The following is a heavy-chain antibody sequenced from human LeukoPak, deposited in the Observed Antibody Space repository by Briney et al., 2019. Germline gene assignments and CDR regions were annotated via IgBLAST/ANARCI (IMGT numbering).Heavy chain of an antibody. CDR3: ASKNVEYYFDY. D-gene: IGHD5-24*01. CDR1: GSNFTGYY. CDR2: INPNSGGT. Sequence: ASVNVSCKASGSNFTGYYMHWVRQAPGQGLEWMGWINPNSGGTNYAQKFQGRVTMTRDTSISTAYMELSRLRSDDTAVYYCASKNVEYYFDYWGQGTLVTVSS. J-gene: IGHJ4*02. V-gene: IGHV1-2*02.